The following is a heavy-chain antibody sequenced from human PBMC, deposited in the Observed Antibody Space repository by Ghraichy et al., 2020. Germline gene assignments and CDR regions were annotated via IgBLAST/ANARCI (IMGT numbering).Heavy chain of an antibody. CDR3: VKGPYCSSTSCYANYFDY. J-gene: IGHJ4*02. Sequence: GSLRLSCSASGFTFSSYAMHWVRQAPGKGLEYVSAISSNGGSTYYADSVKGRFTISRDNSKNTLYLQMSSLRAEDTALYYCVKGPYCSSTSCYANYFDYWGQGTLVTVSS. V-gene: IGHV3-64D*06. CDR2: ISSNGGST. CDR1: GFTFSSYA. D-gene: IGHD2-2*01.